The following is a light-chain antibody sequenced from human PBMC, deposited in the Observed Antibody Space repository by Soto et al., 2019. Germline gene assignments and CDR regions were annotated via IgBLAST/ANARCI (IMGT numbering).Light chain of an antibody. J-gene: IGLJ1*01. CDR2: GNS. V-gene: IGLV1-40*01. CDR1: ISNIGAGYD. Sequence: QSVLTQPPSVSGAPGQRVTISCTGSISNIGAGYDVHWYQQLPGTAPKLLIYGNSNRPSGVPDRFSGSKSGTSASLAITGLQAEDEADYYCQSYDSSLSVLYVFGTGTKVTVL. CDR3: QSYDSSLSVLYV.